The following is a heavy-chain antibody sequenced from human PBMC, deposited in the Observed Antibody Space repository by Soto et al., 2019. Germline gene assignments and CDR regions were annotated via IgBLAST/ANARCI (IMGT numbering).Heavy chain of an antibody. CDR2: IWYDGSNK. CDR3: AKTFGFRGYCTNGVCYYFDY. V-gene: IGHV3-33*06. CDR1: GFTFSSYG. J-gene: IGHJ4*02. Sequence: QVQLVESGGGVVQPGRSLRLSCAASGFTFSSYGMHWVRQAPGKGLEWVAVIWYDGSNKYYADSVKGRFTISIVNSKNTLYLQMNSLRADDTAVYYCAKTFGFRGYCTNGVCYYFDYWGQGTLVTVSS. D-gene: IGHD2-8*01.